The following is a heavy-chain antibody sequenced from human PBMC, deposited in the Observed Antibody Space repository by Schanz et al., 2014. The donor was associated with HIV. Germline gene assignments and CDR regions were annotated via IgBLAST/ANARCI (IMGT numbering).Heavy chain of an antibody. CDR2: ISAYNGNT. CDR3: ARGAAEMATMTPWRY. CDR1: GYTFTSYG. J-gene: IGHJ4*02. D-gene: IGHD5-12*01. V-gene: IGHV1-18*01. Sequence: QVQEVQSGRETKKPGDSVKVSCKASGYTFTSYGINWVRQAPGQGLEWMGWISAYNGNTNYAQKLQGRVTMTTDTSTSTAYMDLRSLRSDDTAVYYCARGAAEMATMTPWRYWGQGTLVTVSS.